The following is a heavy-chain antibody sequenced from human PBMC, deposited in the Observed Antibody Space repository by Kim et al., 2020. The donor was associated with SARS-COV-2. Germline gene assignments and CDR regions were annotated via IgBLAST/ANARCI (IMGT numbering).Heavy chain of an antibody. CDR3: ARPVYSGSYSETYFDY. D-gene: IGHD1-26*01. V-gene: IGHV4-39*01. J-gene: IGHJ4*02. Sequence: SPKDRVTISGDASTNQFSLKLSSVTAADTAVYYCARPVYSGSYSETYFDYWGQGTLVTVSS.